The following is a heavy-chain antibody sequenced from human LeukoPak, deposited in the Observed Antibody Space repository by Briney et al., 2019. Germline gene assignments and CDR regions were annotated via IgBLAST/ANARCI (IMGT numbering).Heavy chain of an antibody. D-gene: IGHD3-9*01. Sequence: GASVKVSCKASGYIFTSYAINWVRQAPGQRLEWMGWINAGNGNTKYSQTFQDRVTITRDTSASLVYMELSSLRFEDTAVYYCARDRLVRYYDWANDAFDIWGQGTGVTVSS. V-gene: IGHV1-3*01. J-gene: IGHJ3*02. CDR2: INAGNGNT. CDR1: GYIFTSYA. CDR3: ARDRLVRYYDWANDAFDI.